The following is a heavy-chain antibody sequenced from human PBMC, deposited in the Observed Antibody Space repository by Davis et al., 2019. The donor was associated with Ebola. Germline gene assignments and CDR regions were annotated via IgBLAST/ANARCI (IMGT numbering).Heavy chain of an antibody. J-gene: IGHJ4*02. CDR2: IGIEAENKTT. D-gene: IGHD3-3*01. V-gene: IGHV3-15*07. Sequence: GGSLRLSCATSGFTFINTRMNWVRQAPGKGLEWVGRIGIEAENKTTDNAASLKGRFILSRDDSKRTLYLHMSSLKAEDTAVYYCTTDLVWSGHLDYWGQGTLVTVSA. CDR1: GFTFINTR. CDR3: TTDLVWSGHLDY.